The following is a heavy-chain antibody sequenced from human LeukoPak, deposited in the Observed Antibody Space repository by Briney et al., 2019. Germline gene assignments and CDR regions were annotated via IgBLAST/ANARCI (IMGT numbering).Heavy chain of an antibody. V-gene: IGHV4-4*07. CDR2: IYTSGGT. D-gene: IGHD3-3*01. CDR1: GGSISSYY. Sequence: SETLSLTCTVSGGSISSYYWSWIRQPTGKGLEWIGRIYTSGGTNYNPSLKSRVTMSVDTSKNQFSLKLSSVTAADTAVYYCAGAPYDFWSGYQPGNYYYYMDVWGKGTTVTVSS. CDR3: AGAPYDFWSGYQPGNYYYYMDV. J-gene: IGHJ6*03.